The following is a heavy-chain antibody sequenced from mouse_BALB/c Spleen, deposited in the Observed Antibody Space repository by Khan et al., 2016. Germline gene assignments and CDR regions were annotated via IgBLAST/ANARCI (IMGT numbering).Heavy chain of an antibody. Sequence: QIQLVQSGPELKKPGETVKISCKASGYTFTNYGMNWVKQAPGKGLKWMGWINTNTGEPTYAEEFKGRFAFSLETSASTAYLQINNLQTEATATYFCAITGDYPYYAMDYWGQGTSVTVSS. CDR1: GYTFTNYG. CDR3: AITGDYPYYAMDY. CDR2: INTNTGEP. D-gene: IGHD2-13*01. V-gene: IGHV9-3*02. J-gene: IGHJ4*01.